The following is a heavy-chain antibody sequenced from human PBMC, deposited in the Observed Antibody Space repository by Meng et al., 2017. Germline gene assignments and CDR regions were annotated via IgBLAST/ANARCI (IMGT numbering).Heavy chain of an antibody. Sequence: SCAISGDSVSSNSASWNWIRQSPARGREWLGRTYYRSKWYNDYAVSVKSRITINPDTSKNQFSLQLNSVTSENTAVYYCARVFSVWYFGAFDIWGQGTMVTVSS. CDR2: TYYRSKWYN. CDR1: GDSVSSNSAS. J-gene: IGHJ3*02. D-gene: IGHD6-19*01. V-gene: IGHV6-1*01. CDR3: ARVFSVWYFGAFDI.